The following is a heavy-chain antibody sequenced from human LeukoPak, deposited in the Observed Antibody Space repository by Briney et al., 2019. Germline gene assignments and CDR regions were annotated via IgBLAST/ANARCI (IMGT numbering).Heavy chain of an antibody. Sequence: GGSLRLSCAASGVTFSSYAMSWARQAPGKGLEWVSGISGSGGSTYYADSVKGRFTISRDNSKNTLYLQMNSLRAEDTAVYYCAKDGGYRPLGDFDYWGQGTLVTVSS. D-gene: IGHD5-24*01. CDR3: AKDGGYRPLGDFDY. J-gene: IGHJ4*02. CDR1: GVTFSSYA. CDR2: ISGSGGST. V-gene: IGHV3-23*01.